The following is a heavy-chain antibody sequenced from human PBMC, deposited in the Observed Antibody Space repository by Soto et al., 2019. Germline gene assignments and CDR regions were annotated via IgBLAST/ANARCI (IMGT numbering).Heavy chain of an antibody. D-gene: IGHD4-17*01. Sequence: REYLKISCKGSGYSFTTYWIAWVRQMPGKGLEWMGVIYPDDSDTRYSPSFQGQVDISVDMSIRTAYLEWSGLKASDSGIYYCVRHMARCTKINGHYPFDCRGQGAVVTVPS. CDR1: GYSFTTYW. V-gene: IGHV5-51*01. CDR3: VRHMARCTKINGHYPFDC. CDR2: IYPDDSDT. J-gene: IGHJ4*02.